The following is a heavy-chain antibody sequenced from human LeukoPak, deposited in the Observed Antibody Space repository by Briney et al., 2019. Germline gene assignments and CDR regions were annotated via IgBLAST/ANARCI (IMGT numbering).Heavy chain of an antibody. V-gene: IGHV1-69*06. CDR1: GGTFSTYP. J-gene: IGHJ6*03. CDR2: IIPIFGAP. D-gene: IGHD4-11*01. Sequence: SVKVSCNLSGGTFSTYPINWVRQAPGQGLEWMGKIIPIFGAPDYAQKFQGRVTITADKSTNTAFMELISVRSDDTAVYYCATPRRPTDYYYYYMNVWGRGTTVTVSS. CDR3: ATPRRPTDYYYYYMNV.